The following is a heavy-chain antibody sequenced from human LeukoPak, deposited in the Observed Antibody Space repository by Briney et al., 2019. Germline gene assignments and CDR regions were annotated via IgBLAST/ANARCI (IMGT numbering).Heavy chain of an antibody. J-gene: IGHJ6*02. CDR3: AREFDSSGYYSLYYYYGMEV. CDR1: GGSISSSNW. D-gene: IGHD3-22*01. Sequence: PSETLSLTCAVSGGSISSSNWWSWVRQPPGKGLEWIGEIYHSGSTNYNPSLKSRVTISVDKSKNQFSLKLSSVTAADTAVYYCAREFDSSGYYSLYYYYGMEVWGQGTTVTVSS. V-gene: IGHV4-4*02. CDR2: IYHSGST.